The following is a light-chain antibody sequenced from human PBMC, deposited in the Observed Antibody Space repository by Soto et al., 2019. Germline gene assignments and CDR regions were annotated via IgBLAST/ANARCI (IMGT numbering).Light chain of an antibody. CDR1: SSDVGGYNY. Sequence: ALAQPASVSGSPGQSITISCTGTSSDVGGYNYVSWYQQHPGKAPKLMIYDVSNRPSGVSNRFSGSKSGNTASLTISGLQAEDEADYYCSSYTSSSTPYVFGTGTKVTVL. CDR2: DVS. J-gene: IGLJ1*01. CDR3: SSYTSSSTPYV. V-gene: IGLV2-14*01.